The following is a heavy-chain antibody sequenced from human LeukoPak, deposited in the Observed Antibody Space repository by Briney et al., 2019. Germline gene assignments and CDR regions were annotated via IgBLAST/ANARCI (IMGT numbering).Heavy chain of an antibody. Sequence: GGSLRLSCAASGFTFSSYEMNWVRQAPGKGLEWVSYISSSGSTIYYADSVKGRFTIPRDNAKSSLYLQMNSLRAEDTAVYYCARGGGSGWYYFDYWGQGTLVTVSS. D-gene: IGHD6-19*01. V-gene: IGHV3-48*03. CDR3: ARGGGSGWYYFDY. CDR2: ISSSGSTI. CDR1: GFTFSSYE. J-gene: IGHJ4*02.